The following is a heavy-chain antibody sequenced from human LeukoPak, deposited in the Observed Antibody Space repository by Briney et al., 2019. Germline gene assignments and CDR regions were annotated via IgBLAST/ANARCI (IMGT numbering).Heavy chain of an antibody. Sequence: ASVKVSCKASGYTFTSYGISWVRQAPGQGLEWMGWISAYNGNTNYAQKLQGRVTITADESTSTAYMELSSLRSEDTAVYYCARGAAVTGTFDYWGQGTLVTVSS. V-gene: IGHV1-18*01. D-gene: IGHD6-19*01. CDR3: ARGAAVTGTFDY. J-gene: IGHJ4*02. CDR2: ISAYNGNT. CDR1: GYTFTSYG.